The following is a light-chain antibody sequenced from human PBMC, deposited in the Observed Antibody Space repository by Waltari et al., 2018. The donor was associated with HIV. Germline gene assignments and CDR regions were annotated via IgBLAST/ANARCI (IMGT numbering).Light chain of an antibody. Sequence: DIVMTQSPDSLAVSLGERATFNCKSSQSVLYSSNNKNYLAWYQQRPGQAPKLLIYWASTRESGVPDRFSGSGSGTDFTLTISSLQAEDAAVYYCQQYDSTPRTFGGGTKVEI. CDR2: WAS. V-gene: IGKV4-1*01. CDR3: QQYDSTPRT. CDR1: QSVLYSSNNKNY. J-gene: IGKJ4*01.